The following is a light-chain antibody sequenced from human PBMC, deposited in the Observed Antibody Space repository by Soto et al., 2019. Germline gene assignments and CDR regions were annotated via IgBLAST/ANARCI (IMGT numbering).Light chain of an antibody. CDR2: GAS. J-gene: IGKJ4*01. V-gene: IGKV3-15*01. Sequence: DIVMTQSPDSLAVSLGERATLSCRASQSFNSIYLAWYQQKPGQAPRLLIYGASTRATGIPARFSGSGSGTDFTLTISSLQSEDFAVYYCQQYDNWPLAFGGGTKVDIK. CDR3: QQYDNWPLA. CDR1: QSFNSIY.